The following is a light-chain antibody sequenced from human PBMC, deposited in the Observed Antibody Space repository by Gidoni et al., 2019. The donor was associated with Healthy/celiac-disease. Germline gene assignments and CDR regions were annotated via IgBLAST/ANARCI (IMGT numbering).Light chain of an antibody. V-gene: IGKV3-15*01. CDR2: GAS. Sequence: ELVMTQSPANLSVSPGERATPSCRASQSVSSNLAWYQQKPGQAPRLLIYGASTRATGIPARFSGSGSGTEFTLTISSLQSEDFAVYYCQQYNNWLWTFGQGTKVEIK. J-gene: IGKJ1*01. CDR1: QSVSSN. CDR3: QQYNNWLWT.